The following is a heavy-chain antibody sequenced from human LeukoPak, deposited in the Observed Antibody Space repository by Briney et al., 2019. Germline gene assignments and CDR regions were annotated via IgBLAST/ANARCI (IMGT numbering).Heavy chain of an antibody. J-gene: IGHJ4*02. CDR2: INPNIDYT. CDR1: GFTFNRYS. CDR3: VRDGAYGTPDS. Sequence: GGSLTLSCLASGFTFNRYSMNWVRQAPGRGRELVASINPNIDYTDYGGSIKDPFTLYRHKAKQPLFMQVNSQRAAGPAVYYCVRDGAYGTPDSWGQGTLVTVSS. D-gene: IGHD4/OR15-4a*01. V-gene: IGHV3-21*01.